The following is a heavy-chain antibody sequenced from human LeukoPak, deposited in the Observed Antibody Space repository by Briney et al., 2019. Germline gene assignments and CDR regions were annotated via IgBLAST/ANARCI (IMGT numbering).Heavy chain of an antibody. D-gene: IGHD3-10*01. J-gene: IGHJ3*02. CDR3: ARGTYGSGSYYIGDAFDI. Sequence: PGGSLRLSCAVSGFTVSYNYMSWVRQAPGKGLEWVSAIYRGGSTYYADSVKGRFTISRDNFKNTLYLQMNSLRAEDTAVYYCARGTYGSGSYYIGDAFDIWGQGTMVTVSS. CDR2: IYRGGST. CDR1: GFTVSYNY. V-gene: IGHV3-53*01.